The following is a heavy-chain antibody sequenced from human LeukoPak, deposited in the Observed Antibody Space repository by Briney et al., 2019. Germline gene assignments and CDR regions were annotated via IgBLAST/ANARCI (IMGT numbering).Heavy chain of an antibody. D-gene: IGHD3-9*01. Sequence: GGSLRLSCAASGFTVSSNYMSWVRQAPGEGLEWGSVIYSGGGTYYADSVKGRFTISRDNSKNTLYLQMNSLRAEDTAVYYCARGDYDILTGYPGAFDIWGQGTMVTVSS. CDR3: ARGDYDILTGYPGAFDI. V-gene: IGHV3-66*01. CDR2: IYSGGGT. CDR1: GFTVSSNY. J-gene: IGHJ3*02.